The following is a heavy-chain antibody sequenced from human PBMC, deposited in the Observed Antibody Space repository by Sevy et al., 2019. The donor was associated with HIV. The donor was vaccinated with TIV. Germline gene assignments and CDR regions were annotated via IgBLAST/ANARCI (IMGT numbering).Heavy chain of an antibody. D-gene: IGHD3-10*01. V-gene: IGHV3-30-3*01. Sequence: GGSLRLSCSASGFTFSTYAMHWVRQAPGKGLEWVAVISYDGSNKYYTESVKGRFTISRDNSKITLYLQMNSLRAEYTAIHYCARGGRLLWFGETFDYWGQGTLVTVSS. J-gene: IGHJ4*02. CDR2: ISYDGSNK. CDR1: GFTFSTYA. CDR3: ARGGRLLWFGETFDY.